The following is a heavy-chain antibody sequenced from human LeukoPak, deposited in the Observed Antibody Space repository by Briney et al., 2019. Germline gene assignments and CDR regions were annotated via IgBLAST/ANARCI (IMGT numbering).Heavy chain of an antibody. D-gene: IGHD2-15*01. V-gene: IGHV4-59*08. Sequence: SETLSPSCTVSGGSINSYYWSWIWQPPGKGLEWIGYIYYSGSTNHNPSLKSRVTISLDTSKNQFSLKLNSVTAADTAVYYCARTLLGRLFDYWAQGTLVTVSS. J-gene: IGHJ4*02. CDR2: IYYSGST. CDR3: ARTLLGRLFDY. CDR1: GGSINSYY.